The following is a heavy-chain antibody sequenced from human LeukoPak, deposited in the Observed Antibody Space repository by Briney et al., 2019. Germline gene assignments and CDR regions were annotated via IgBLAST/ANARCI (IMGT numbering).Heavy chain of an antibody. CDR2: MDGSSGKT. V-gene: IGHV1-8*01. CDR3: ARWYYYASSGYDALDI. D-gene: IGHD3-22*01. J-gene: IGHJ3*02. CDR1: GYTFTSYD. Sequence: ASVTVSCKTSGYTFTSYDINWVRQAPGQGLEWMGGMDGSSGKTAYAQKFLGRVTITRNTSISTAYMELSSLTSEDTAVYYCARWYYYASSGYDALDIWGQGAMVTVSS.